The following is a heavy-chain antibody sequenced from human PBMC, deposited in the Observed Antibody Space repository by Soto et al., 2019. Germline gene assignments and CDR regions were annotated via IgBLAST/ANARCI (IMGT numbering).Heavy chain of an antibody. CDR3: ARQRDRYYYYYGMDV. V-gene: IGHV3-30*03. Sequence: QVQLVESGGGVVQPGRSLRLSCAASGFSFSSYGMHWVRQAPGKGLEWVAVISYDGSNKYYADSVKGRFTISRDNSKNTVDVQLNSLRGEDTAVYYCARQRDRYYYYYGMDVWCQGTTVTVSS. D-gene: IGHD2-15*01. CDR1: GFSFSSYG. J-gene: IGHJ6*02. CDR2: ISYDGSNK.